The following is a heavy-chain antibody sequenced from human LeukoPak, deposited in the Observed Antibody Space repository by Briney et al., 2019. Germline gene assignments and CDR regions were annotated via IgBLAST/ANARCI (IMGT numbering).Heavy chain of an antibody. CDR1: GYTFTGYY. CDR3: ASVTYSSSSAFPAPPDY. J-gene: IGHJ4*02. Sequence: SVKVSCKASGYTFTGYYMHWVRQAPGQGLEWMGRIIPIFGIANYAQKFQGRVTITADKSTSTAYMELSSLRSEDTAVYYCASVTYSSSSAFPAPPDYWGQGTLVTVSS. V-gene: IGHV1-69*02. D-gene: IGHD6-6*01. CDR2: IIPIFGIA.